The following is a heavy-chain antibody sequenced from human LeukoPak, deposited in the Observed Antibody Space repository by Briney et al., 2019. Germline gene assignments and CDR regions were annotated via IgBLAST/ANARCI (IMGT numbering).Heavy chain of an antibody. CDR2: ISWNSGSI. D-gene: IGHD2-21*01. CDR1: GFTFDDYA. Sequence: GGSLRLSCAASGFTFDDYAMHWVRQAPGKGLEWVSSISWNSGSIGYADSVKGRFTISRDNAKNSLYLQMNSLRADDMALYYCARGLVGAAVEGLCDYWGQGTLVTVSS. CDR3: ARGLVGAAVEGLCDY. J-gene: IGHJ4*02. V-gene: IGHV3-9*03.